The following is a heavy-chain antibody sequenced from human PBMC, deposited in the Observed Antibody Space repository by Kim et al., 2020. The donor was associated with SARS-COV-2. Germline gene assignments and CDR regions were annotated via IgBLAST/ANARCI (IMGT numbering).Heavy chain of an antibody. CDR1: GFTFSSYG. Sequence: GGSLRLSCAASGFTFSSYGMHWVRQAPGKGLEWVAVISYDGSNKYYADSVKGRFTISRDNSKNTLYLQMNSLRAEDTAVYYCARDLTRVAGDYEYYYYGMDVWGQGTTVTVSS. D-gene: IGHD4-17*01. J-gene: IGHJ6*02. CDR2: ISYDGSNK. V-gene: IGHV3-33*05. CDR3: ARDLTRVAGDYEYYYYGMDV.